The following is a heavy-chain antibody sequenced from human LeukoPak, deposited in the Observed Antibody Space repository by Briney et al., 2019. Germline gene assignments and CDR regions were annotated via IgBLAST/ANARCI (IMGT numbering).Heavy chain of an antibody. Sequence: GGSLRLSCAASGFTLSSYALSWVRQAPGKGLEWVALISGSAGSTYYADSVKGRFTISRDNSKNTLYLQMNSLRAEDTAVYYCAKTSYYDSSGEPFDYWGQGTLVTVSS. D-gene: IGHD3-22*01. CDR2: ISGSAGST. CDR1: GFTLSSYA. J-gene: IGHJ4*02. CDR3: AKTSYYDSSGEPFDY. V-gene: IGHV3-23*01.